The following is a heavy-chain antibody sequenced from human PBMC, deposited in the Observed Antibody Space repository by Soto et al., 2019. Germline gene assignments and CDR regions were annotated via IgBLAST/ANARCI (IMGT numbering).Heavy chain of an antibody. CDR2: FDPEDGET. CDR3: AILWCSGGRCYSGDAFDI. J-gene: IGHJ3*02. Sequence: ASVKVSCKVSGYTLTELSMHWVRQAPGKGLEWMGGFDPEDGETIYAQKFQGRVTMTEDTSTDTAYMELSSLRSEDTAVYYCAILWCSGGRCYSGDAFDIWGQGTMVTVSS. CDR1: GYTLTELS. D-gene: IGHD2-15*01. V-gene: IGHV1-24*01.